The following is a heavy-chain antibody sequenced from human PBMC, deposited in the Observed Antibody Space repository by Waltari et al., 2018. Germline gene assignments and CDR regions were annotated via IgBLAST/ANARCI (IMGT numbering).Heavy chain of an antibody. J-gene: IGHJ4*02. Sequence: EVQLVESGGGLVQPGRSLRLSCAASGFTFDDYAMHWVRQAQGKGLEWVSGISWNSGSIGYADSVKGRFTISRDNAKNSLYLQMNSLRAEDTALYYCAKVGQRWFDLVGYFDYWGQGTLVTVSS. D-gene: IGHD3-10*01. V-gene: IGHV3-9*01. CDR2: ISWNSGSI. CDR1: GFTFDDYA. CDR3: AKVGQRWFDLVGYFDY.